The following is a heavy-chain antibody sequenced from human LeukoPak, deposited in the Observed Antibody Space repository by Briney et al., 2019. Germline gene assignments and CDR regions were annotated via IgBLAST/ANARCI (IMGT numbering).Heavy chain of an antibody. Sequence: ASVKVSCKASGYTFTSYYMHWVRQAPGQGLEWMGIINPSGGSTSYAQKFQGRVTMTRDTSTSTVYMELSSLRSEDTAVYYCARVRTGSSGWYQGYYFDYWGQGTLVTVSS. J-gene: IGHJ4*02. CDR2: INPSGGST. CDR3: ARVRTGSSGWYQGYYFDY. V-gene: IGHV1-46*01. CDR1: GYTFTSYY. D-gene: IGHD6-19*01.